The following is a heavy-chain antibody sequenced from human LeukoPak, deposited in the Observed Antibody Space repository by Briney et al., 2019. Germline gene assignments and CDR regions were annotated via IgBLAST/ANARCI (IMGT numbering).Heavy chain of an antibody. CDR1: GFSLSTSGVG. CDR3: AHSRQSIAVAANFDY. J-gene: IGHJ4*02. D-gene: IGHD6-19*01. Sequence: SGPTLVKPTQTLTLTCTFSGFSLSTSGVGVGWIRQPPGKALEWLSLIYWDDDKRYSPSLKSRLTITKDTSKNQVVLTMTNMDPVDTATYYCAHSRQSIAVAANFDYWGQGTLVTVSS. V-gene: IGHV2-5*02. CDR2: IYWDDDK.